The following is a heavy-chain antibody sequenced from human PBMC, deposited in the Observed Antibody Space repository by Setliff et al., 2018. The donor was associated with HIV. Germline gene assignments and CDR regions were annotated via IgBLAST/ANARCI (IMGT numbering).Heavy chain of an antibody. CDR1: GFTFISYG. CDR3: AKMHTAMDPDTFDI. J-gene: IGHJ3*02. D-gene: IGHD5-18*01. Sequence: GGSLILSCAVSGFTFISYGMYWVRQAPGKGLEWVAFIRYDGSYRYYVDSVKGRFTISRDNSKNTMFLQMNSLRVEDTAIYYCAKMHTAMDPDTFDICGQGTMVTVSS. V-gene: IGHV3-30*02. CDR2: IRYDGSYR.